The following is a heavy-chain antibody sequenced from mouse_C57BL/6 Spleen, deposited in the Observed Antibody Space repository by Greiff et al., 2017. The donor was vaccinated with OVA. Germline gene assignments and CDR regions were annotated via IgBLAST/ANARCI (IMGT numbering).Heavy chain of an antibody. CDR2: IYPGDGDT. V-gene: IGHV1-82*01. Sequence: QVQLKQSGPELVKPGASVKISCKASGYAFSSSWMNWVKQRPGKGLEWIGRIYPGDGDTNYNGKFKGKATLTADKSSSTAYMQLSSLTSEDSAVYFCAREVSSYYGSSYIPIYAMDYWGQGTSVTVSS. CDR1: GYAFSSSW. CDR3: AREVSSYYGSSYIPIYAMDY. D-gene: IGHD1-1*01. J-gene: IGHJ4*01.